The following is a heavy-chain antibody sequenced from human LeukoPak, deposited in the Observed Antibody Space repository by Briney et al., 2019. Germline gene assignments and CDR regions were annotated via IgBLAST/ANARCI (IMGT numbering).Heavy chain of an antibody. CDR2: INPSGGST. Sequence: ASVKVSCKASGYTFTSYYMHWVRQAPGQGLEWMGIINPSGGSTSYAQEFQGRVTMTRGTSTSTVYMELSSLRSEDTAVYYCARDQIASSGWYAEYFQHWGQGTLVTVSS. D-gene: IGHD6-19*01. J-gene: IGHJ1*01. V-gene: IGHV1-46*01. CDR1: GYTFTSYY. CDR3: ARDQIASSGWYAEYFQH.